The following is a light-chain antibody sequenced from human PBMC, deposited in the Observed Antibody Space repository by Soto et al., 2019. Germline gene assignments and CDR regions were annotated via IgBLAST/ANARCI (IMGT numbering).Light chain of an antibody. V-gene: IGKV1-5*03. J-gene: IGKJ4*01. CDR1: QTISSW. CDR3: QQYYSYPLT. CDR2: KAS. Sequence: DIQMTHSPSSLSASVGDIVTITCRASQTISSWLAWYQQKPGKAPKLLIYKASTLKSGVPSRFSGSGSGTDFTLTISCLQSEDFATYYCQQYYSYPLTFGGGTKVDIK.